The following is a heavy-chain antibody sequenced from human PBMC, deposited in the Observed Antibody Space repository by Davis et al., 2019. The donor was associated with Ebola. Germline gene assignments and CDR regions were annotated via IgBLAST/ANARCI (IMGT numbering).Heavy chain of an antibody. CDR3: ARENYYDSSGYSTDAFDI. Sequence: GESLKISCAASGFTFSSYWMSWVRQAPGKGLEWVANIKQDGSEKYYVDSVKGRFTISRDNAKNSLYLQMNSLRAEDTAVYYCARENYYDSSGYSTDAFDIWGQGTMVTVSS. CDR1: GFTFSSYW. D-gene: IGHD3-22*01. J-gene: IGHJ3*02. CDR2: IKQDGSEK. V-gene: IGHV3-7*03.